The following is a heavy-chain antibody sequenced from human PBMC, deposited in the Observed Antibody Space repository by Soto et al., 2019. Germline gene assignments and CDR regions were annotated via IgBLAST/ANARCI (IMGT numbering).Heavy chain of an antibody. J-gene: IGHJ6*02. V-gene: IGHV3-33*01. D-gene: IGHD3-22*01. CDR3: AREGTMIVVVTPLYGMDV. CDR2: IWYDGSNK. Sequence: PGGSLRLSCAASGFTFSSYGMHWVRQAPGKGLEWVAVIWYDGSNKYYADSVKGRFTISRDNSKNTLYLQMNSLRAEDTAVYYCAREGTMIVVVTPLYGMDVWGQRTTVTVSS. CDR1: GFTFSSYG.